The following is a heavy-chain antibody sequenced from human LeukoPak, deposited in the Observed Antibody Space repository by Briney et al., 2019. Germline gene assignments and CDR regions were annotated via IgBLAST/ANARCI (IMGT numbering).Heavy chain of an antibody. V-gene: IGHV1-18*01. CDR3: ARVECSSTTCYDDY. D-gene: IGHD2-2*01. CDR1: GYTFRSYA. J-gene: IGHJ4*02. Sequence: ASVKVSCKTSGYTFRSYAMSWVRQAPGQGLERMGWINVYNGYTNYARNFQGRVTMTTDTSTSTAYMEVRSLRSDDTAVYYCARVECSSTTCYDDYWGPGTLVIVSS. CDR2: INVYNGYT.